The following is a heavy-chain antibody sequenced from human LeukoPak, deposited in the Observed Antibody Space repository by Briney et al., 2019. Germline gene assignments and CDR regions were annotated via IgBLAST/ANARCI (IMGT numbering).Heavy chain of an antibody. CDR1: GGSISSSSYY. CDR3: ARYCSGGSCSVGIDY. J-gene: IGHJ4*02. D-gene: IGHD2-15*01. V-gene: IGHV4-39*01. Sequence: SETLSLTCTVSGGSISSSSYYWGWIRQPPGKGLEWIGSIYYSGSTYYNPSLKSRVTISVDTSKNQFSLKLSSVTAADTAVYYCARYCSGGSCSVGIDYWGQGTRVTVSS. CDR2: IYYSGST.